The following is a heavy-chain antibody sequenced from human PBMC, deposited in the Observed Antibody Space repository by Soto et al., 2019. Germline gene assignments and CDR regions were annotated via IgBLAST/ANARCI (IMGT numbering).Heavy chain of an antibody. Sequence: GGSLRLSCAASGFTFSSYSMNWVRQAPGKGLEWVSSISSSSSYIYYADSVKGRFTISRDNAKNSLYLQMNSLRAEDTAVYYCAKRPSYYYYGMDVWGQGTTVTVSS. V-gene: IGHV3-21*01. J-gene: IGHJ6*02. CDR1: GFTFSSYS. CDR2: ISSSSSYI. CDR3: AKRPSYYYYGMDV.